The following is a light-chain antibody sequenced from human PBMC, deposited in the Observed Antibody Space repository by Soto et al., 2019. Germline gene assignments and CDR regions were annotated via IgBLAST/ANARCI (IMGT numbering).Light chain of an antibody. CDR2: AAS. J-gene: IGKJ1*01. CDR1: QGISNY. CDR3: QKYNSAPRT. V-gene: IGKV1-27*01. Sequence: DIQMTQSPSSLSASVGDRVTITCRASQGISNYLAWYQQKPGKVPKLLIYAASTLQSGVPSRFSGSGSWTDFTLTINSLQPEDVATYYCQKYNSAPRTFGQGTKVEIK.